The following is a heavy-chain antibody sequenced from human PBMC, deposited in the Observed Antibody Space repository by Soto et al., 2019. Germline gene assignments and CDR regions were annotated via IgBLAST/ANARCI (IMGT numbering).Heavy chain of an antibody. J-gene: IGHJ4*02. CDR3: TTHAPEDMIRK. Sequence: LRLSFAASGFSFGGSALHWVRLASGKGLEWVGRIRNKANSYATAYAASVKGRFTISRDDSKNTAFLQMNSLKTEDTALYYCTTHAPEDMIRKWCPATLSTVS. V-gene: IGHV3-73*01. D-gene: IGHD2-15*01. CDR1: GFSFGGSA. CDR2: IRNKANSYAT.